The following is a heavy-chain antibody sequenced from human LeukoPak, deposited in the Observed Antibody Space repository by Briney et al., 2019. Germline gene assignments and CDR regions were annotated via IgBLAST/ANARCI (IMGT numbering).Heavy chain of an antibody. D-gene: IGHD1/OR15-1a*01. CDR2: IYPDDSDT. CDR3: ARRSVNTAFDY. J-gene: IGHJ4*02. V-gene: IGHV5-51*01. CDR1: GYSFTNSW. Sequence: GESLKISCKGSGYSFTNSWIAWVRQMSGKGLEWMGIIYPDDSDTTYSPSFQGQVTISADRSINTAYLQWSSVKASDPAVYYCARRSVNTAFDYWGQGTLVTVSS.